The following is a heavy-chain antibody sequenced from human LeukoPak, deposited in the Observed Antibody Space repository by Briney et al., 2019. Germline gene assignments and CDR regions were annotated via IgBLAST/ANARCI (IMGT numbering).Heavy chain of an antibody. CDR3: ARDFDFWSGSRFDS. CDR2: INPNTGGA. V-gene: IGHV1-2*02. Sequence: ASVKVSCKASGYTFTGYYTHWVRQAPGQGLEWMGWINPNTGGANCAQKFQGRVTMTRDTSISTAYMELSRLRSDDTAVYYCARDFDFWSGSRFDSWGQGTLVTVSS. J-gene: IGHJ4*02. CDR1: GYTFTGYY. D-gene: IGHD3-3*01.